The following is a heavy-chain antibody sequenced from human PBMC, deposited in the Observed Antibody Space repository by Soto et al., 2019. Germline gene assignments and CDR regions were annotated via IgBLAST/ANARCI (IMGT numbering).Heavy chain of an antibody. CDR2: IWYDGSNK. CDR3: ARDRVRGGGRQLVRFAY. J-gene: IGHJ4*02. Sequence: QVQLVESGGGVVQPGRSLRLSCAASGFTFSSYGMHWVRQAPGKGLEWVAVIWYDGSNKYYADSVKGRFTISRDNSKNTMYLQMNSLRAEDTAVYYCARDRVRGGGRQLVRFAYWGKGTLVTVSS. D-gene: IGHD6-13*01. CDR1: GFTFSSYG. V-gene: IGHV3-33*01.